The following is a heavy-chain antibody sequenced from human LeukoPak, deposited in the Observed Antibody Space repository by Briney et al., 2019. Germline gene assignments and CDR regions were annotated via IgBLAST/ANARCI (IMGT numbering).Heavy chain of an antibody. CDR2: ISGSGGST. V-gene: IGHV3-23*01. CDR1: GFTFSSYA. D-gene: IGHD4-17*01. J-gene: IGHJ5*02. CDR3: AKGGLRLKGTSPVNWFDP. Sequence: GGSLRLSCAASGFTFSSYAMSWVRQAPGKGLEWVSAISGSGGSTYYADSVKGRFTISRDNSKNTLYLQMNSLRAEDTAVYYCAKGGLRLKGTSPVNWFDPWGQGTLVTVSS.